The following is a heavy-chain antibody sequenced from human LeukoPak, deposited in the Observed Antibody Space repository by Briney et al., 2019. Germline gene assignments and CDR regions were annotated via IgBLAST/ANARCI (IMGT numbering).Heavy chain of an antibody. CDR1: GFTFSSYG. V-gene: IGHV3-33*01. D-gene: IGHD4-17*01. CDR3: AISSTVTTLFDY. J-gene: IGHJ4*02. Sequence: PGGSLRLSCAASGFTFSSYGMHWVRQAPGKGLEWAAVIWYDGSNKYYADSVKGRFTISRDNSKNTLYLQMNSLRAEDTAVYYCAISSTVTTLFDYWGQGTLVTVSS. CDR2: IWYDGSNK.